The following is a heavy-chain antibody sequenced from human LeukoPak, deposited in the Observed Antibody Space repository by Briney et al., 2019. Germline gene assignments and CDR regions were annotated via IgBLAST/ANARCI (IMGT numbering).Heavy chain of an antibody. CDR1: GGSFSGYY. J-gene: IGHJ6*03. Sequence: SETLSLTCAVYGGSFSGYYWSWIRQPPGKGLEWIGEINHSGSTNYNPSLKSRVTISVDTSKNQFSLKLSSVTAADTAVYYCARGQSGYDLRFYYYYYYMDVWGKGTTVTVSS. V-gene: IGHV4-34*01. D-gene: IGHD5-12*01. CDR2: INHSGST. CDR3: ARGQSGYDLRFYYYYYYMDV.